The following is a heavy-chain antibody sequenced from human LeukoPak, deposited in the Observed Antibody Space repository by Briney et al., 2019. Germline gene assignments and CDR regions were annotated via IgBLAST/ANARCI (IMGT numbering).Heavy chain of an antibody. V-gene: IGHV3-30*18. CDR3: AKTLSSSWYTIVYYYYGMDV. J-gene: IGHJ6*02. CDR1: GLPQSRFG. CDR2: ISYDGSNK. Sequence: GGSVSLSCAPSGLPQSRFGELGLREAPDKGLECVAVISYDGSNKYYADSVKGRFTISRDNTKNTLYLQMNSLRAEDTAVYYCAKTLSSSWYTIVYYYYGMDVWGQGTTVTVSS. D-gene: IGHD6-13*01.